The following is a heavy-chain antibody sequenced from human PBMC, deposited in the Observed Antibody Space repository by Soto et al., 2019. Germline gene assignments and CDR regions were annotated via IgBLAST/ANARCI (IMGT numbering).Heavy chain of an antibody. J-gene: IGHJ5*02. CDR3: ARGKGYYAILTGYYNWFDP. CDR1: GGTFSSYT. Sequence: QVQLVQSGAEVKKPGSSVKVSCKASGGTFSSYTISWVRQAPGQGLEWMGRIIPILGIANYAQKFQGRVTITGDKSASTDYMELSSLRSEDTAVYYCARGKGYYAILTGYYNWFDPWGQGTLVTVSS. D-gene: IGHD3-9*01. V-gene: IGHV1-69*02. CDR2: IIPILGIA.